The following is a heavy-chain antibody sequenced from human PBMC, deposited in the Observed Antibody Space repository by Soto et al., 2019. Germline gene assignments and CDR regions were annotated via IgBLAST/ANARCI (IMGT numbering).Heavy chain of an antibody. D-gene: IGHD1-26*01. J-gene: IGHJ4*02. Sequence: SVKVSCKASGCTFSSYAISWVRQAPGQGLEWMGWIIPIFGTANYAQKFQGRVTITADKSTSTAYMELSSLRSEDTAVYYCAREGVGATHFDYWGQGTLVTVSS. CDR1: GCTFSSYA. CDR3: AREGVGATHFDY. V-gene: IGHV1-69*06. CDR2: IIPIFGTA.